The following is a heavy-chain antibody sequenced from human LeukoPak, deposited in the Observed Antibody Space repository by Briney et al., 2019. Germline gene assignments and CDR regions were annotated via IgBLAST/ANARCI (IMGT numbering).Heavy chain of an antibody. CDR1: GGTFSSYT. V-gene: IGHV1-69*04. CDR3: ARDPSTTYYDILTGFDP. D-gene: IGHD3-9*01. Sequence: SVKVSCKASGGTFSSYTISWVRQAPGQGPEWMGRIIPILGIANYAQKFQGRVTITADKSTSTAYMELSSLRSEDTAVYYCARDPSTTYYDILTGFDPWGQGTLVTVSS. J-gene: IGHJ5*02. CDR2: IIPILGIA.